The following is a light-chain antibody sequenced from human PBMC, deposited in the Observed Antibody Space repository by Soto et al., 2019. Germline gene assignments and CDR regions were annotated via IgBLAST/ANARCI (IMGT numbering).Light chain of an antibody. CDR1: QSVNRH. Sequence: EIVLTQSPATLSLSPGETATLSCRASQSVNRHLAWYQQKPGQAPRLLIYDGATRVTGVPARFSGSGSGTDFTLTISSLEPEDFAVYYCQQRNDWRRGTFGQGTRLEIK. V-gene: IGKV3-11*01. CDR3: QQRNDWRRGT. J-gene: IGKJ5*01. CDR2: DGA.